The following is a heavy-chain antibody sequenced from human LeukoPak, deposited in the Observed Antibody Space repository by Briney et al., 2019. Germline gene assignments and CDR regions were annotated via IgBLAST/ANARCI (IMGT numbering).Heavy chain of an antibody. J-gene: IGHJ5*02. V-gene: IGHV4-59*12. Sequence: SETLSLTCTVSGGSISSYYWSWIRQPPGKGLEWIGYIYYSGSTNYNPSLKSRVTISVDTSKNQFSLKLSSVTAADTAVYYCARDPTSYDFWSGYYPDNWFDPWGQGTLVTVSS. CDR2: IYYSGST. CDR3: ARDPTSYDFWSGYYPDNWFDP. D-gene: IGHD3-3*01. CDR1: GGSISSYY.